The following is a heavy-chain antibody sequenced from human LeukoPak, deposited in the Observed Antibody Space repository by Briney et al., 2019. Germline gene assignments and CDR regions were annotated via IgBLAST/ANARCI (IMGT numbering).Heavy chain of an antibody. D-gene: IGHD4-17*01. CDR3: ASLGYGLFYFQH. CDR1: GGSISSGGYS. Sequence: SETLSLTCAVSGGSISSGGYSWSWIRQPPGKGLEWIGYIYHSGSTYYNPSLKSRVTISVDRSKNQFSLKLSSVTAADTAVYYCASLGYGLFYFQHWGQGTLVTVSS. CDR2: IYHSGST. V-gene: IGHV4-30-2*01. J-gene: IGHJ1*01.